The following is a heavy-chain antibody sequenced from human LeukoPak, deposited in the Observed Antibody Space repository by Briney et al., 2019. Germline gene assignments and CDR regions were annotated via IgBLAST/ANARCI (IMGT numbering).Heavy chain of an antibody. D-gene: IGHD3-22*01. CDR3: ARELRGGYYYDSSGHYQRDY. CDR1: GYTFTGYY. Sequence: ASVKVSCKASGYTFTGYYMHWVRQAPGQGLEWMGWINPNSGGTNYAQKFQGRVTMTRDTSISTAYMELSRLRSDDTAVYYCARELRGGYYYDSSGHYQRDYWGQGTLVTVSS. J-gene: IGHJ4*02. V-gene: IGHV1-2*02. CDR2: INPNSGGT.